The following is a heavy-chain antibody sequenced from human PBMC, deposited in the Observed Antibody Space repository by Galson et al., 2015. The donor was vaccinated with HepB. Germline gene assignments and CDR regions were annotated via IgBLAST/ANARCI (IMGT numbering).Heavy chain of an antibody. CDR2: INTSGTS. V-gene: IGHV4-4*07. Sequence: SETLSLTCTVSGGSTSTNYWSWIRQPAGKGLEWIGRINTSGTSNYNPSLKSRVALSLDTSNNQISLNLRSVTAADTAMYYCARRGEQGAYDLGGQGRMVTASS. CDR3: ARRGEQGAYDL. CDR1: GGSTSTNY. J-gene: IGHJ3*01. D-gene: IGHD6-13*01.